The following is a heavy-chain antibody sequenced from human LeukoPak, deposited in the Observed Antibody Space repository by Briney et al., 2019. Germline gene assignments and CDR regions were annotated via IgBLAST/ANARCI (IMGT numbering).Heavy chain of an antibody. Sequence: GGSLRLSCAAPGFTFSSYDMHWVRQATGKGLEWVSAIGTAGDTYYPGSVKGRFTISRENAKNSLYLQMNSLRAEDTAVYYCARVGSSWFYLDYWGQGTLVTVSS. CDR1: GFTFSSYD. CDR3: ARVGSSWFYLDY. D-gene: IGHD6-13*01. CDR2: IGTAGDT. V-gene: IGHV3-13*01. J-gene: IGHJ4*02.